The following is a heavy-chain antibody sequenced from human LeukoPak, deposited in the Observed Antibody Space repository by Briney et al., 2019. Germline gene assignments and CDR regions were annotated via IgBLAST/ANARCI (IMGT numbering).Heavy chain of an antibody. Sequence: ASVKASCKASGYTFTSYAMHWVRQAPGQRLEWMGWINAGNGNTKYSQKFQGRVTITRDTSASTAYMELSSLRSEDTAVYYCASAYYYDSSGYYSFDYWGQGTLVTVSS. CDR1: GYTFTSYA. CDR2: INAGNGNT. D-gene: IGHD3-22*01. CDR3: ASAYYYDSSGYYSFDY. V-gene: IGHV1-3*01. J-gene: IGHJ4*02.